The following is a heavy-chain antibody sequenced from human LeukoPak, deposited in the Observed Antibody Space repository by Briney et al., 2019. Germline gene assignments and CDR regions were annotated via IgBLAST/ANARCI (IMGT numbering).Heavy chain of an antibody. CDR1: GFTFTNYS. V-gene: IGHV3-30-3*01. CDR2: ISYDGSNK. D-gene: IGHD5-12*01. J-gene: IGHJ4*02. Sequence: PGVSLRLSYAASGFTFTNYSMHWVRQAPGKGLEWVAIISYDGSNKFFADSVKGRFTISRDNSKNTLYLQMNNLRPEDTAVYYCAREGQWLPLDYWGQGTLVTVSS. CDR3: AREGQWLPLDY.